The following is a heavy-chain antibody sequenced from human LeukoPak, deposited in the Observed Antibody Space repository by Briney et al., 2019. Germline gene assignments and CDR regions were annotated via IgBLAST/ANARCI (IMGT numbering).Heavy chain of an antibody. CDR3: ARGVKGQQLGY. CDR2: MNPNSGNT. CDR1: GYTFTSYD. V-gene: IGHV1-8*01. J-gene: IGHJ4*02. Sequence: ASVTVSCTASGYTFTSYDINWVRQATGQGLEWMGWMNPNSGNTGYTQNFQGRVTMTRNTSISTAYMDLSSLRSEDTAVYYCARGVKGQQLGYWGQGTLVTVSS. D-gene: IGHD6-13*01.